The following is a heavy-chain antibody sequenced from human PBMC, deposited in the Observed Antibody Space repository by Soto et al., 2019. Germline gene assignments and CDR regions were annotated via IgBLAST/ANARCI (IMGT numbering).Heavy chain of an antibody. CDR3: ARDYSGSYGTNWFDP. CDR1: GGSVSSGSFY. D-gene: IGHD5-18*01. Sequence: PSETLSLTCTVSGGSVSSGSFYWSWIRQPPGKGLEWIGFIYNSLTSNYNPSLKSRVTISVDTSKNQFSLKLSSVTAADTAVYYCARDYSGSYGTNWFDPWGQGTLVTVSS. CDR2: IYNSLTS. J-gene: IGHJ5*02. V-gene: IGHV4-61*01.